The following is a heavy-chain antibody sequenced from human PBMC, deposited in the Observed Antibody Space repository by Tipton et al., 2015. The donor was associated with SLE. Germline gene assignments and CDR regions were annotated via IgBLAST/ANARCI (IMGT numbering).Heavy chain of an antibody. Sequence: TLSLTCTVSGGSISSSSYYWGWIRQPPGKGLEWIGSIYYSGGTYYNPSLKSRVTISVDTSKNQFSLTLSSVTAADTAVYYCARPETGEEGALDIWGQGTKVTVSS. CDR3: ARPETGEEGALDI. D-gene: IGHD7-27*01. CDR1: GGSISSSSYY. V-gene: IGHV4-39*07. CDR2: IYYSGGT. J-gene: IGHJ3*02.